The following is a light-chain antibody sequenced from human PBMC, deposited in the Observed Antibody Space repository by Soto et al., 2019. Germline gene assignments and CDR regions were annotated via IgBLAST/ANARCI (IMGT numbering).Light chain of an antibody. CDR2: DAS. CDR1: QDISSF. Sequence: DIQMTQSPSTLSASVGDRVTISCRASQDISSFLAWNQHKPGKAPKLLIYDASTLQTGVPYRIRGSGFGTEFSLTISGLQPDDFATYYCPQHDDYSHAPFVQGTEVEIK. CDR3: PQHDDYSHAP. V-gene: IGKV1-5*01. J-gene: IGKJ2*01.